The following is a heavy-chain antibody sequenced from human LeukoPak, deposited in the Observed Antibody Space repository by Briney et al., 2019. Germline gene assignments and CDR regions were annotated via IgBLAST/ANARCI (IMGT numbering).Heavy chain of an antibody. CDR1: GYSISSGYY. V-gene: IGHV4-38-2*02. CDR3: AMPGGYYDSSGSPDAFDI. Sequence: SETLSLTCTVSGYSISSGYYWGWIRQPPGKGLEWIGSIYHSGSTYYNPSLKSRVTMSVDTSKNQFSLKLSSVTAADTAVYYCAMPGGYYDSSGSPDAFDIWGQGTMVTVSS. CDR2: IYHSGST. D-gene: IGHD3-22*01. J-gene: IGHJ3*02.